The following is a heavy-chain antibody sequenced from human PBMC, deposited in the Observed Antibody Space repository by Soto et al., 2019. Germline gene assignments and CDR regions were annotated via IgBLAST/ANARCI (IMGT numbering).Heavy chain of an antibody. CDR1: GYTFTSYA. D-gene: IGHD2-15*01. J-gene: IGHJ5*02. V-gene: IGHV1-3*01. Sequence: SVKVSCKAYGYTFTSYAMHWVRQAPGQRLEWMGWINAGNGNTKYSQKFQGRVTITRDTSASTAYMELSSLRSEDTAVYYCARVGGCSGGSCYFGWFDPWGQGTLVTVSS. CDR3: ARVGGCSGGSCYFGWFDP. CDR2: INAGNGNT.